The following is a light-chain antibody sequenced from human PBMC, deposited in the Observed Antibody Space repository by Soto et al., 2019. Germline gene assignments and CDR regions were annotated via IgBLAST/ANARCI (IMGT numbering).Light chain of an antibody. Sequence: QSALTQPPSSSGSPGQSVTIACTGTSRDVGGYNYVSWYQQHPGKAPKLMIFEVSKRPSGVPDRFSGSKSGNTASLTVSGLQAEDEADYYCYSYANSNNFGVFGTGTKVTVL. J-gene: IGLJ1*01. V-gene: IGLV2-8*01. CDR2: EVS. CDR3: YSYANSNNFGV. CDR1: SRDVGGYNY.